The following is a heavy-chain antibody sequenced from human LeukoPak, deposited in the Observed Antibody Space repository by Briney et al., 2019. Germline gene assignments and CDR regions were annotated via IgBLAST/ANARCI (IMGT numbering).Heavy chain of an antibody. CDR2: ISSSSSTI. Sequence: GGSLRLSCAASGFIFSSYSMNWVRQAPGKGLEWVSYISSSSSTIYCADSLEGRFTISRDNAKNSLYLQMNSLRAEDTAVYYCARDPIRDHYDTIPSYYFDYWGQGSLVSVSS. V-gene: IGHV3-48*01. CDR1: GFIFSSYS. D-gene: IGHD3-22*01. J-gene: IGHJ4*02. CDR3: ARDPIRDHYDTIPSYYFDY.